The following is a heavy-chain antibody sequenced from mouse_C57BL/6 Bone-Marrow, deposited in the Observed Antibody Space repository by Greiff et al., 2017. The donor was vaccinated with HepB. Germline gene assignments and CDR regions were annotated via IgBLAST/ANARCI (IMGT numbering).Heavy chain of an antibody. CDR2: INPSNGGT. CDR3: ARERYYYGSSVYFDV. CDR1: GYTFTSYW. V-gene: IGHV1-53*01. D-gene: IGHD1-1*01. Sequence: QVQLKQPGTELVKPGASVKLSCKASGYTFTSYWMHWVKQRPGQGLEWIGNINPSNGGTNYNEKFKSKATLTVDKSSSTAYMQLSSLTSEDSAVYYWARERYYYGSSVYFDVWGTGTTVTVSS. J-gene: IGHJ1*03.